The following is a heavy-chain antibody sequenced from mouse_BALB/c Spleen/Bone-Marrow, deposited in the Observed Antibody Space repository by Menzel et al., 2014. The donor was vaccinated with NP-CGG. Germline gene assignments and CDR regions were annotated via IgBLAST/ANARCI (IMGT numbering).Heavy chain of an antibody. CDR2: IYPGDGST. CDR3: AYYRYDEYFDV. Sequence: QVQLQQSGPELVKPGASVKMSCKASGYTFTSYFIHWVKQRPGQGPEWIGRIYPGDGSTKYNEKFKVKTTLTADKSSSTAYMFLSSLTAEDSAIYFCAYYRYDEYFDVWGPGTTVTVSS. V-gene: IGHV1S56*01. D-gene: IGHD2-14*01. CDR1: GYTFTSYF. J-gene: IGHJ1*01.